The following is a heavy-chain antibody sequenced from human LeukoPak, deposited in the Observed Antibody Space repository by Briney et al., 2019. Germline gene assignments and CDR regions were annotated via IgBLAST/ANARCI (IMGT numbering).Heavy chain of an antibody. D-gene: IGHD3-22*01. CDR1: GFTFSSYG. CDR3: ASYNSYWAFDN. CDR2: IWYGGSNK. V-gene: IGHV3-33*08. J-gene: IGHJ4*02. Sequence: PGGSLRLSCAASGFTFSSYGMHWVRQAPGKGLEWVAVIWYGGSNKYYADSVKGRFTISRDNSRNTVFLQMNSLRAEDTAVYYCASYNSYWAFDNWGQGTLVTVSS.